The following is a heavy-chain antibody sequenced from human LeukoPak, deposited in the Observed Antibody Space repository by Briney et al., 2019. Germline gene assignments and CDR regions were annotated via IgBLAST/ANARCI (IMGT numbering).Heavy chain of an antibody. CDR3: AKDHTLAYDILTGSFDI. CDR1: GFTFSSYG. Sequence: PGGSLRLSCAASGFTFSSYGMSWVRQAPGKGLEWVSAISGSGGSTYYADSVKGRFTISRDNSKNTLYLQMNSLRAEDTAVYYCAKDHTLAYDILTGSFDIWGQGTMVTVSS. D-gene: IGHD3-9*01. CDR2: ISGSGGST. V-gene: IGHV3-23*01. J-gene: IGHJ3*02.